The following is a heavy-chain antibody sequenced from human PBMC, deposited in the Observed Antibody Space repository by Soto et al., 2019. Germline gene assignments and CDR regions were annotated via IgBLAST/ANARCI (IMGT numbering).Heavy chain of an antibody. V-gene: IGHV3-7*01. J-gene: IGHJ6*02. CDR1: GFTFSSYW. Sequence: GGSLRLSCAASGFTFSSYWMSWVRQAPGKGLEWVANIKPDGSEKYYVDSVKGRFTISRDNAKNSLYLQTNSLRAEDTAVYYCARNTVSAAGADYYGLDVWGQGTTVTAP. D-gene: IGHD6-13*01. CDR3: ARNTVSAAGADYYGLDV. CDR2: IKPDGSEK.